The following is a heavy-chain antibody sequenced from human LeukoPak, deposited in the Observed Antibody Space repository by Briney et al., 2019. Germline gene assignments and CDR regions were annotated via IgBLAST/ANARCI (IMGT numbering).Heavy chain of an antibody. Sequence: SETLSLTCAVSGGSISSGGYSWSWIRQPPGKGLEWIGYIYHSGSTYYNPSLKSRVTISVDRSKNQFSLKLSSVTAADTAVYYCARGPTGTKWDDAFDIWGQGTMVTVSS. D-gene: IGHD3-10*01. CDR2: IYHSGST. CDR3: ARGPTGTKWDDAFDI. V-gene: IGHV4-30-2*01. CDR1: GGSISSGGYS. J-gene: IGHJ3*02.